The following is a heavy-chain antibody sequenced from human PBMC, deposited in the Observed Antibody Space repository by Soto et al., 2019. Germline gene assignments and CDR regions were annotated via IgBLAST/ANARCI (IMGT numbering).Heavy chain of an antibody. D-gene: IGHD6-13*01. CDR2: ISSNSAYI. J-gene: IGHJ5*02. CDR1: GFTFRSFT. Sequence: GGSLRLSCAASGFTFRSFTVNWVRPAPGKGLEWVSTISSNSAYIYYTDALRGRFTISRDNAKNSLHLQMNSLRAEDTAVYYCTRDASRDSSARGWFDPWGPGTLVTVSS. CDR3: TRDASRDSSARGWFDP. V-gene: IGHV3-21*01.